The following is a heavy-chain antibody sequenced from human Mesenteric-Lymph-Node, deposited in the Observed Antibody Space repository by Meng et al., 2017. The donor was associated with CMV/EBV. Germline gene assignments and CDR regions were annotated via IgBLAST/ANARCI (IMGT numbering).Heavy chain of an antibody. Sequence: GGSGSGAGNYWSWIRQPPGKGLEWIGYIYYTGSPNYNRSLKSRVSISVDTSKNQFSLKLSSVTAADTAMYYCARGLRTYGSGAGYDSWGQGTLVTVSS. CDR3: ARGLRTYGSGAGYDS. CDR1: GGSGSGAGNY. CDR2: IYYTGSP. V-gene: IGHV4-61*08. J-gene: IGHJ4*02. D-gene: IGHD3-10*01.